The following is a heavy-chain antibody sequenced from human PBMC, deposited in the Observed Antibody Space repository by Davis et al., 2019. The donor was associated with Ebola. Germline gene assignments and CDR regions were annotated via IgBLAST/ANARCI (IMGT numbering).Heavy chain of an antibody. CDR1: GFTFSSYS. CDR3: ASEGGEYYDYVWGSYRYGWYFDL. CDR2: ISSSSSTI. Sequence: GESLKISCAASGFTFSSYSMNWVRQAPGKGLEWVSSISSSSSTIYYADSVKGRFTISRDNAKNSLYLQMNSLRDEDTAVYYCASEGGEYYDYVWGSYRYGWYFDLWGRGTLVTVSS. V-gene: IGHV3-48*02. D-gene: IGHD3-16*02. J-gene: IGHJ2*01.